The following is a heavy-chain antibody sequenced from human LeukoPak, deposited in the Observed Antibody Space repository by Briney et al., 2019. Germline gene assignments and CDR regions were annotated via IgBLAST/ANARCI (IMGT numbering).Heavy chain of an antibody. J-gene: IGHJ4*02. V-gene: IGHV3-9*01. CDR3: AKDAAAAGIGLDY. CDR1: GFTFDDYA. Sequence: GGSLRLSCAASGFTFDDYAMHWVRQAPGKGLEWVSGISWNSGSIGYADSVKGRFTISRDNAKNSLYLQMNSLRAEDTALYYCAKDAAAAGIGLDYWGQGTLVTVSS. CDR2: ISWNSGSI. D-gene: IGHD6-13*01.